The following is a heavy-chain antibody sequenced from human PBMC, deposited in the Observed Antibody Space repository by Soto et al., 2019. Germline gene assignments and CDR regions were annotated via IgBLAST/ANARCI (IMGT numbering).Heavy chain of an antibody. CDR3: ARPYSGGPNDPFDV. CDR2: IYPGDSHA. Sequence: GESLKISCKGSGYSFTNYWIGWVRQMPGKGLEWMGIIYPGDSHAIHSPSFQGQVTMSADKSISTAYLQWSSLKASDTAMYYCARPYSGGPNDPFDVWGQGTMVTVSS. D-gene: IGHD1-26*01. J-gene: IGHJ3*01. V-gene: IGHV5-51*01. CDR1: GYSFTNYW.